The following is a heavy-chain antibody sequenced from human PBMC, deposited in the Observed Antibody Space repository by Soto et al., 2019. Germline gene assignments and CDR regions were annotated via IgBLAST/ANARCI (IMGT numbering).Heavy chain of an antibody. Sequence: VQLVESGGGVVQPGRSLRLSCAASGFTFSDYAMHWVRQAPGKGLEWVAVVSHDGRNTHYTDSVKGRFTISRDSSKNTVSLEMTSLRAQDTAVYYCAKGGRQWLVTSDFNYWGQGALVTVSS. CDR1: GFTFSDYA. CDR2: VSHDGRNT. V-gene: IGHV3-30*18. CDR3: AKGGRQWLVTSDFNY. J-gene: IGHJ4*02. D-gene: IGHD6-19*01.